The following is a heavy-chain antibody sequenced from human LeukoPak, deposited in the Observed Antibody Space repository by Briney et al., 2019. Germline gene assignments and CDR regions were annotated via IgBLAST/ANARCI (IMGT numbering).Heavy chain of an antibody. CDR2: IYSGGNT. V-gene: IGHV3-53*01. Sequence: PGGSLRLFCAASGFTVSSSYMSWVRQAPGKGLEWVSVIYSGGNTYHADSVKGRFTISRDNSKNTLYLQMNSLRAEDTAVYYCARDYPPYYESSGYLGYWGQGTLVTVSS. CDR3: ARDYPPYYESSGYLGY. J-gene: IGHJ4*02. CDR1: GFTVSSSY. D-gene: IGHD3-22*01.